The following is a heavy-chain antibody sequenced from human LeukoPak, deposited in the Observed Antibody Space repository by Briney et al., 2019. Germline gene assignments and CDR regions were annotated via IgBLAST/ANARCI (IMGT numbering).Heavy chain of an antibody. D-gene: IGHD2-15*01. CDR1: GFTFSYSA. Sequence: GGSLRISCAASGFTFSYSAMSWVRQAPGKGLEWVSSISGSTDTTYYAASVKGRFTISRDNSKNTLYLQMNSLRAEDTAVYYCAKGSDGSCYSPSDCWGQGTLVTV. V-gene: IGHV3-23*01. CDR2: ISGSTDTT. CDR3: AKGSDGSCYSPSDC. J-gene: IGHJ4*02.